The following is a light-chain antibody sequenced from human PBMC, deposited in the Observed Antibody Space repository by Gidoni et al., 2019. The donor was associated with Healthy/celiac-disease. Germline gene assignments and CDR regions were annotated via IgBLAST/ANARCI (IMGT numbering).Light chain of an antibody. J-gene: IGKJ4*01. Sequence: DIVMTQSPDSLALSLGERATINCKSSQRVLYSSNNKNYLAWYQQKPGQAPKLLIYWASTRESGVPDRFSGSGSGTDFTLTISSLQAEDVAVYYCQQYYSTPPLTFXGXTKVEIK. CDR2: WAS. V-gene: IGKV4-1*01. CDR1: QRVLYSSNNKNY. CDR3: QQYYSTPPLT.